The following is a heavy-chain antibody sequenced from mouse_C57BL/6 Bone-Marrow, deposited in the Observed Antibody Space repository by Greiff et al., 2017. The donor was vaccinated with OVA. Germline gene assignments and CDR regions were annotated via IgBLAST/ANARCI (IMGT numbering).Heavy chain of an antibody. V-gene: IGHV14-4*01. CDR1: GFNIKDDY. J-gene: IGHJ2*01. CDR2: IDPENGDT. CDR3: RGARQLRLLYFDY. D-gene: IGHD3-2*02. Sequence: EVQLQQSGAELVRPGASVKLSCTASGFNIKDDYMHWVKQRPEQGLEWIGWIDPENGDTEYASKFQGKATITADTSSNTAYLQLSSLTSEDTAVYYCRGARQLRLLYFDYWGKGTTLTVSS.